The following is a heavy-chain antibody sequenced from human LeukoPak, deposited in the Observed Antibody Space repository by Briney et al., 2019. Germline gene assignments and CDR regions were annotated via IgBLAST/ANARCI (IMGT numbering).Heavy chain of an antibody. D-gene: IGHD1-26*01. V-gene: IGHV1-2*02. CDR1: GYTFTGYY. CDR2: VVPNSGAT. CDR3: TRVVGANTALWFDP. Sequence: GAPVKVSCKASGYTFTGYYMHWVRQAPGQGLEWMGWVVPNSGATNYAQKFQGRVTMTRDTSISTAYMELSRLTSDDTALYYCTRVVGANTALWFDPWGQGTLVTVSS. J-gene: IGHJ5*02.